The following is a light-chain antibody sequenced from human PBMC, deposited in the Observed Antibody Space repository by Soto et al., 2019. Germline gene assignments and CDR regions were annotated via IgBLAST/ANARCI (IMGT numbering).Light chain of an antibody. V-gene: IGLV2-14*02. J-gene: IGLJ1*01. CDR1: SSDVGSYNL. Sequence: QSVLTQPASVSGSPGQSITISCTGTSSDVGSYNLVSWYQQHPGKAPKLMIYEGSQRPSGVSNRFSGSKSGNTASLTISGLQAEDEADYYCSSYTVSVAPYVFGTGTKLTVL. CDR3: SSYTVSVAPYV. CDR2: EGS.